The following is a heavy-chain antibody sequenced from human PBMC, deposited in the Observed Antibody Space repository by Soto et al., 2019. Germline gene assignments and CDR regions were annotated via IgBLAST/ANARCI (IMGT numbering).Heavy chain of an antibody. D-gene: IGHD6-6*01. CDR3: ARVGISSSDAFDI. J-gene: IGHJ3*02. V-gene: IGHV4-31*03. Sequence: SESLSLTCSVSGGSISSGGYYWSWIRQLPGKDLEWIGYIYHSGNTYYNSSLKSRLTISIDTSKNQFSLKLTSVTAADTAVYYCARVGISSSDAFDIWGQGTMVTVSS. CDR2: IYHSGNT. CDR1: GGSISSGGYY.